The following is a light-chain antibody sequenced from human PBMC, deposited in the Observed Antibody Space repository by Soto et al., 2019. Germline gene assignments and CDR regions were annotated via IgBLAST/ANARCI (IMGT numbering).Light chain of an antibody. CDR3: SSYASSSTVV. V-gene: IGLV2-14*03. J-gene: IGLJ2*01. Sequence: QSALTQPASVSGSPGQSITISCTGTSGDLGAYKYVSWYQQHPGKAPKLMIYDVSNRPSGVSNRFSGSKSGNTASLTISGLQAEDEADYYCSSYASSSTVVFGGGTKVTVL. CDR1: SGDLGAYKY. CDR2: DVS.